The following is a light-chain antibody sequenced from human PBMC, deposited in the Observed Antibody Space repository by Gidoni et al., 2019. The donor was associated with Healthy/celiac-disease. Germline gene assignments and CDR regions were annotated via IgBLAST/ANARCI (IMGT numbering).Light chain of an antibody. J-gene: IGKJ2*01. CDR3: QQSYSTPPIYT. Sequence: TITCRASQSISSYLHWYQQKPGKAHKLLIYTASSMQNGVPSRFSDSGSGPEFTLTISSLQPEDFATYYCQQSYSTPPIYTFGEGTKLEIK. CDR1: QSISSY. CDR2: TAS. V-gene: IGKV1-39*01.